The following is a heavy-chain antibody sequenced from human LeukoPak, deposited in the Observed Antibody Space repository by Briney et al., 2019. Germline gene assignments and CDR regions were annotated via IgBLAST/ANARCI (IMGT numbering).Heavy chain of an antibody. V-gene: IGHV4-59*01. CDR3: ARGGLTTVTTMIYRH. CDR1: GGSISSYY. Sequence: SETLPLTCTVSGGSISSYYWSWIRQPPGKGLEWIGYIYYSGSTNYNPSLKSRVTISVDTSKNQFSLKLSSVTAADTAVYYCARGGLTTVTTMIYRHWGQGTLVTVSS. J-gene: IGHJ4*02. CDR2: IYYSGST. D-gene: IGHD4-17*01.